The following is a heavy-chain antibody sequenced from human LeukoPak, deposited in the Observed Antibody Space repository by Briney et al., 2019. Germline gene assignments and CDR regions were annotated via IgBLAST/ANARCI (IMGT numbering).Heavy chain of an antibody. CDR3: AREVADGIDY. V-gene: IGHV3-64*01. CDR2: ISSNGGTT. D-gene: IGHD5-24*01. CDR1: GFSFNNYA. J-gene: IGHJ4*02. Sequence: GGSLRLSCAASGFSFNNYAMQWVRQAPGKGLEDVSVISSNGGTTYYANSVKGRFTISRDNSKNTLYLQMGSLRAEDMAVYYCAREVADGIDYWGQGTLVTVSS.